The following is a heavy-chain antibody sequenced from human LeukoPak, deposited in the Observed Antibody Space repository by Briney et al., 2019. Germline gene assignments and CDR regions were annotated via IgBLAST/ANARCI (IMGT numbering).Heavy chain of an antibody. Sequence: GGSLRLSCTASGFTFSSYAMSWVRQAPRMGLEWVSAISGSSGTTYYADSVKGRFTISRDNSKNTLYLQMSSLRAEDTAVYYCAKDGSSGWPSDVFDIWGQGTMVTVSS. J-gene: IGHJ3*02. CDR1: GFTFSSYA. CDR3: AKDGSSGWPSDVFDI. V-gene: IGHV3-23*01. D-gene: IGHD6-19*01. CDR2: ISGSSGTT.